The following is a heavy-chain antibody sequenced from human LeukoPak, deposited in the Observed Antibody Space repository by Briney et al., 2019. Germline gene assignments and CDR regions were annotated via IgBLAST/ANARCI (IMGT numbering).Heavy chain of an antibody. CDR2: IKQDGSEK. D-gene: IGHD5-18*01. Sequence: GGSLRLSCAASGFTFSSYWMSWVCQAPGKGLEWVANIKQDGSEKYYVDSVKGRFTISRDNAKNSLYLQMNSLRAEDTAVYYCATTRIQLWLYPFDYWGQGTLVTVSS. CDR3: ATTRIQLWLYPFDY. CDR1: GFTFSSYW. J-gene: IGHJ4*02. V-gene: IGHV3-7*01.